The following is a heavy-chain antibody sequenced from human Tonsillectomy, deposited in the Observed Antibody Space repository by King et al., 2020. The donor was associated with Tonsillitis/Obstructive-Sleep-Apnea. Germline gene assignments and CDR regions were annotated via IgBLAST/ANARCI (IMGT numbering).Heavy chain of an antibody. D-gene: IGHD6-13*01. CDR1: GFTFDDHA. Sequence: VQLVESGGGLVQPGRSLRLSCAASGFTFDDHAMHWVRQAPGKGLEWVSGISWNSGSIGYADSVKGRFSIYRDNAKNSLYLQMNSLRAEDTALYSCVRDMGSTWDYYCMDVWGKGTTVTVSS. CDR3: VRDMGSTWDYYCMDV. V-gene: IGHV3-9*01. CDR2: ISWNSGSI. J-gene: IGHJ6*03.